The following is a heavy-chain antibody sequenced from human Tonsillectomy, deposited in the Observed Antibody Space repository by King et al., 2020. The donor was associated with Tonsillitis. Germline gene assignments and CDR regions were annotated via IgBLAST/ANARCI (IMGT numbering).Heavy chain of an antibody. J-gene: IGHJ3*02. D-gene: IGHD3-3*01. V-gene: IGHV3-30*18. CDR2: ILYDGSNK. CDR1: GFTLNNYG. Sequence: VQLVESGGGVVQPGRSLRLSCAASGFTLNNYGMHWVRQAPGKGLEWVAVILYDGSNKYYADSVKGRFTISRDNSKNTLYLQMNSLRAEDTAVYYCAKSRFLEWLLFDAFDIWGQGTMVTVSS. CDR3: AKSRFLEWLLFDAFDI.